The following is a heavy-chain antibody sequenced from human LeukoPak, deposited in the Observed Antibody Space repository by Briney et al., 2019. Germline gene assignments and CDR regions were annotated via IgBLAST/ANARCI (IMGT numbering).Heavy chain of an antibody. CDR2: IRYDGSNK. D-gene: IGHD1-26*01. CDR1: GFTFSSYG. Sequence: PGGSLRLSCAASGFTFSSYGMHWVRKAPGKGLDWVAFIRYDGSNKYYADSVKGRFTISRDNSKKTLYLQMKSLRAEDTAVYYCAKGFGSYYSSGVYMAYWGQGTLVTVSS. CDR3: AKGFGSYYSSGVYMAY. V-gene: IGHV3-30*02. J-gene: IGHJ4*02.